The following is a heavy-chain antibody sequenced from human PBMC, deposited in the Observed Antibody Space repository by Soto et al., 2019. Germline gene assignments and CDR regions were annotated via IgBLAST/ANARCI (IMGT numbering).Heavy chain of an antibody. Sequence: QVQLVESGGGVVQPGRSLRLSCAASGFTFSSYGMHWVRQAPGKGLEWVAVISYDGSNKYYADSVKGRFTISRDNSKNTLYLQMNSLRAEDTAVYYCAKGLYVYYYYMDVRGKGTTVTVSS. D-gene: IGHD3-16*01. CDR1: GFTFSSYG. CDR3: AKGLYVYYYYMDV. J-gene: IGHJ6*03. V-gene: IGHV3-30*18. CDR2: ISYDGSNK.